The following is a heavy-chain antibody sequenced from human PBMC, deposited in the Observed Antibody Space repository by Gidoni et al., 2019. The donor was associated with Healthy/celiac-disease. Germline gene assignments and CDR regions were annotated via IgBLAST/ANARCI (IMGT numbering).Heavy chain of an antibody. CDR3: TRVVITFGGVIVPPDY. J-gene: IGHJ4*02. CDR2: IRSKAYGGTT. Sequence: EVQLVESGGGLVKPGRSLRLSCTASGFTFGDYAMSWFRQAPGKGLEWVGFIRSKAYGGTTEYPASVKGRFTISRDDSKSIAYLQMNSLKTEDTAVYYCTRVVITFGGVIVPPDYWGQGTLVTVSS. V-gene: IGHV3-49*05. D-gene: IGHD3-16*02. CDR1: GFTFGDYA.